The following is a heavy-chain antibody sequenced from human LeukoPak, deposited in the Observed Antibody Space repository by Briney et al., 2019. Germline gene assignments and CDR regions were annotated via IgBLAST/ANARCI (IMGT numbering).Heavy chain of an antibody. J-gene: IGHJ4*01. D-gene: IGHD4-11*01. Sequence: PGGSLRLSCAASGFTFSSYSMNWVRQAPGKGLEWVAVIWSDGTNRFYAGSVKGRFTISRDNSQNSVFLQMNSLRVEDTAMYYCARDAQRGFDYSNSLKYWGHGTLVTVSS. CDR2: IWSDGTNR. CDR1: GFTFSSYS. CDR3: ARDAQRGFDYSNSLKY. V-gene: IGHV3-33*08.